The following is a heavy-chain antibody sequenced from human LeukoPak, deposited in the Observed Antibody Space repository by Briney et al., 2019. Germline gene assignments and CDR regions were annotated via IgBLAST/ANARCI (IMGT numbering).Heavy chain of an antibody. CDR1: GGPIRNSY. J-gene: IGHJ3*02. CDR2: IHGTLGST. Sequence: SETLSLTCTVSGGPIRNSYWSWVRHSAGTRMQWIGRIHGTLGSTNHNPSLKSRVVISLDTSSNQFSLRLSAMSAADTATYYCARIFDRDIWGQGTLVTVSP. V-gene: IGHV4-4*07. D-gene: IGHD3-3*01. CDR3: ARIFDRDI.